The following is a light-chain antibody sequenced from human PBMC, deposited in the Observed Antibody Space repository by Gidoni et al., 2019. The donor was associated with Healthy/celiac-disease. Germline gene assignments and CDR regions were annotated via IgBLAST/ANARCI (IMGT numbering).Light chain of an antibody. CDR2: AAS. CDR1: QSISSY. Sequence: IQMTQSPSSLSASVGDRVTITCRARQSISSYLNWYQQKPGKAPKLLIYAASSLQSGVPSRFSGSGSGTDFTLTISSLQPEDFATYSCQHSYSTPQPFGQXTKVEIK. CDR3: QHSYSTPQP. J-gene: IGKJ1*01. V-gene: IGKV1-39*01.